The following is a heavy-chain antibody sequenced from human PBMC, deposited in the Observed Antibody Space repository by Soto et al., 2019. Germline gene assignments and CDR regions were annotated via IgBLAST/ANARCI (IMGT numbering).Heavy chain of an antibody. CDR3: SKPPAQLQMSGPYYYYFTMDV. CDR1: GFTFSKYA. V-gene: IGHV3-23*01. Sequence: EVQLLESGGGLVQRGGSLRLACAASGFTFSKYAMSWVRQAPGKGLEWVSSISDSGVSTYYADSVKGRFTISRDNSKNILYVQLNSLRAEDSAVYYCSKPPAQLQMSGPYYYYFTMDVWGQGTMVTVS. J-gene: IGHJ6*02. D-gene: IGHD6-13*01. CDR2: ISDSGVST.